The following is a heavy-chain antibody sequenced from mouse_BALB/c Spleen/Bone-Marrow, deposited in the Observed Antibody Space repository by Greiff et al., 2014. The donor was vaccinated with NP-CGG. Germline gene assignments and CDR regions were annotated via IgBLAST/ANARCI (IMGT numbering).Heavy chain of an antibody. J-gene: IGHJ2*01. CDR3: AREGVDYFDY. CDR1: GYTFTSYV. V-gene: IGHV1-14*01. CDR2: INPYNDGT. Sequence: VHVKQSGPELVKPGASVKMSCKASGYTFTSYVIHWVKQKPGQGLEWIGYINPYNDGTKYNEKFKGKATLTSDKSSSTAYMELSSLTSEDSAVYYCAREGVDYFDYWGQGTTLTVSS.